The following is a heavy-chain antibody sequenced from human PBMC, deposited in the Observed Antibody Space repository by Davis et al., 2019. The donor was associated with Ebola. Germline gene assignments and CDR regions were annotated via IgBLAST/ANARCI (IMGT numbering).Heavy chain of an antibody. CDR2: ISSSSSTI. J-gene: IGHJ5*02. D-gene: IGHD1-26*01. CDR3: ARDGGGSYYEYNWFDP. CDR1: GFTFSSYS. V-gene: IGHV3-48*04. Sequence: GESLKISCAASGFTFSSYSMNWVRQAPGKGLEWVSYISSSSSTIYYADSVKGRFTISRDNAKNSLYLQMNSLRAEDTAVYYCARDGGGSYYEYNWFDPWGQGTLVTVSS.